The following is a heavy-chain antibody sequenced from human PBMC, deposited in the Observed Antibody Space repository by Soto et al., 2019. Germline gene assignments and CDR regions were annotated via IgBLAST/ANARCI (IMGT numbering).Heavy chain of an antibody. CDR3: AKDMILYGSGSYPYYFDY. Sequence: EVQLVESGGGLVQPGRSLRLSCAASGFTFDDYAMHWVRQAPGKGLEWVSGISWNSGSIGYADSVKGRFTISRGNAKNSLYLQMNSLRAEDTALYYCAKDMILYGSGSYPYYFDYWGQGTLVTVSS. CDR1: GFTFDDYA. D-gene: IGHD3-10*01. CDR2: ISWNSGSI. J-gene: IGHJ4*02. V-gene: IGHV3-9*01.